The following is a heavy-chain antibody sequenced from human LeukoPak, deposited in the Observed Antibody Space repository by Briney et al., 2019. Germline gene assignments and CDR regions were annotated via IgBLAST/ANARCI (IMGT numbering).Heavy chain of an antibody. D-gene: IGHD3-22*01. CDR3: ARADSSGTPNLS. J-gene: IGHJ4*02. V-gene: IGHV1-18*01. Sequence: ASVKVSCKASGYTFTSYGISWVRQAPGQGLEWMGWISAYNGNTNYAQKLQGRVTMTTDTSTSTAYMELRSLRPDDTAVYYCARADSSGTPNLSWGQGTLVTVSS. CDR2: ISAYNGNT. CDR1: GYTFTSYG.